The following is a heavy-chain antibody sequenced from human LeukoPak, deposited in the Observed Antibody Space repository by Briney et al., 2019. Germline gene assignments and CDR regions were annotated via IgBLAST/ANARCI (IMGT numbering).Heavy chain of an antibody. CDR2: IYPGDSDT. D-gene: IGHD5-18*01. CDR3: ARTSELWLGGVTFDI. Sequence: GESLKISCKGSGYSFTSYWIGWVRQMPGKGLEWMGIIYPGDSDTRYSPSFQGQVTISADKSISTAYLQWSSLKASDTAMYYCARTSELWLGGVTFDIWGQGTMVTVSS. V-gene: IGHV5-51*01. CDR1: GYSFTSYW. J-gene: IGHJ3*02.